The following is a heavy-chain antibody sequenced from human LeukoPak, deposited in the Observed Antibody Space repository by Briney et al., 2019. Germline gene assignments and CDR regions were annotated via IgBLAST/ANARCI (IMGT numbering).Heavy chain of an antibody. Sequence: GGSLRLSCAASGFSFSSYAMSWVRQAPGKGLEWVSAISGSGGNTYYADSVKGRFTISRDNSKNTLYLQMNSLRAEDTAVYYCARDVSSGYYSNYWGQGTLVTVSS. D-gene: IGHD3-22*01. V-gene: IGHV3-23*01. CDR3: ARDVSSGYYSNY. CDR2: ISGSGGNT. CDR1: GFSFSSYA. J-gene: IGHJ4*02.